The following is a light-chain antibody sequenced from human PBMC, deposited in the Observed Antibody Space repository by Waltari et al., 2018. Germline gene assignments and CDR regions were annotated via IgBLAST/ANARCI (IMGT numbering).Light chain of an antibody. Sequence: QSALTQPASVSGSPGQSITISCTGTSSDVGGYNYVPWYQQHPGKAPKLRIYDVSRPPSGVSNRFSGSTAGNTASLTISGLQAEDEADYYCSSYTSSSTWVFGGGTKLTVL. CDR1: SSDVGGYNY. CDR2: DVS. CDR3: SSYTSSSTWV. V-gene: IGLV2-14*01. J-gene: IGLJ3*02.